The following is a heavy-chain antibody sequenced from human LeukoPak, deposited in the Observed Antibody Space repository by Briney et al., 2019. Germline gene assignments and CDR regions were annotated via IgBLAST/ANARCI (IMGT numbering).Heavy chain of an antibody. CDR2: FDPEDGET. CDR1: GYTLTELS. J-gene: IGHJ5*02. D-gene: IGHD2-2*01. Sequence: ASVKVSCKVSGYTLTELSMHWVRQAPGKGLEWMGGFDPEDGETIYAQKFQGRVTMTEDTSTDTAYMELSSLRSEDTAVYYCARNQLLLEWFDPWGQGTLVTVSS. CDR3: ARNQLLLEWFDP. V-gene: IGHV1-24*01.